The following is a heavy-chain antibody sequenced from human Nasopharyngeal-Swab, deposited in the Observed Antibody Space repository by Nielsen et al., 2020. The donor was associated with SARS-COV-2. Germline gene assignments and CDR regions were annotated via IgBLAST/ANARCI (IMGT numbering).Heavy chain of an antibody. CDR3: VRAYYDSGGFSNPFDN. V-gene: IGHV1-3*04. CDR2: INTGNGVT. Sequence: ASVKVSCKASGYTFTSYAIHWVRQAPGQRLEGMGWINTGNGVTKYSEKFQDRVTITRDTLANIAYMDLSSLRSEDTAVYYCVRAYYDSGGFSNPFDNWGQGTPVTVSS. J-gene: IGHJ4*02. D-gene: IGHD3-22*01. CDR1: GYTFTSYA.